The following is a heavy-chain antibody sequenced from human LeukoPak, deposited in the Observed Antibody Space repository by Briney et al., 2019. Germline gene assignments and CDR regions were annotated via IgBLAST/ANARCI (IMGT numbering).Heavy chain of an antibody. V-gene: IGHV6-1*01. CDR1: GDSVSTNSVA. CDR3: AREGSGLGHANFDY. CDR2: TYYRSKWYN. D-gene: IGHD3-16*01. Sequence: SQTLSLTCAISGDSVSTNSVAWNWIRQSPSRGLEWLGRTYYRSKWYNDYAVSVKSRININPDTSKNQFSLQLNSVTPEDTAVYYCAREGSGLGHANFDYWGQGTLVTVSS. J-gene: IGHJ4*02.